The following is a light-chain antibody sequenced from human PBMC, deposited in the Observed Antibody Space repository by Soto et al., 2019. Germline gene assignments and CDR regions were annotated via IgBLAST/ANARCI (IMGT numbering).Light chain of an antibody. CDR2: VAS. CDR3: QQYGSSRT. Sequence: EIVLTQSPGTLSLSPGERATLSCRASQSVSSSYLAWNKQKPGQAPRLLIYVASSRATGIPDRFSGSGSGTDFTLTISRLEPEDFAVYYCQQYGSSRTFGQGTKVEIK. V-gene: IGKV3-20*01. J-gene: IGKJ1*01. CDR1: QSVSSSY.